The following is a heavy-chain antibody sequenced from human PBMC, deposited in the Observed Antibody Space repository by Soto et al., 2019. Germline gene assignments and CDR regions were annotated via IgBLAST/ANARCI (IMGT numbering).Heavy chain of an antibody. CDR3: AKLRVLEWEVQESDY. CDR2: IPYDGSHQ. V-gene: IGHV3-30*18. CDR1: GFTFSSHG. D-gene: IGHD3-3*01. Sequence: QVHLVESGGGVVQPGRSLRLSCAASGFTFSSHGMHWIRQAPGKGLEWVAVIPYDGSHQYYADSVKGRFSISRDNSKNTLYLQMNSLRAEGTAVYYCAKLRVLEWEVQESDYWGQGTLVSVSS. J-gene: IGHJ4*02.